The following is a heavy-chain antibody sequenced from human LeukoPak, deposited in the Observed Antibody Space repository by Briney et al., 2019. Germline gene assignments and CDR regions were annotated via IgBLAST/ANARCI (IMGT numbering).Heavy chain of an antibody. CDR2: ISYDGSNK. CDR1: GFTFSSYG. J-gene: IGHJ3*01. V-gene: IGHV3-30*18. D-gene: IGHD6-13*01. Sequence: PGGSLRLSCAASGFTFSSYGMHWVRQAPGKGLEWVAVISYDGSNKYYADSVKGRFTISRDNSKNTLYLQMNSLRAEDTAVYYCANAQQQGVAGCAVWDQGTLVT. CDR3: ANAQQQGVAGCAV.